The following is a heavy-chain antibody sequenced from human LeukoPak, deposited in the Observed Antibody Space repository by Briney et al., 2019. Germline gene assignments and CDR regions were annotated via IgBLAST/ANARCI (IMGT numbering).Heavy chain of an antibody. D-gene: IGHD2-2*01. CDR2: ISTSSSYI. CDR3: ARLGDIVIVPVGTGLAAAGPFDY. J-gene: IGHJ4*02. Sequence: GGSLRLSCAAYGFTFSSYSMNWVRQAPGKGLEWVSFISTSSSYIYYADSVKGRFTISRDNAKNSLYLEMNSLRAEDTAVYYCARLGDIVIVPVGTGLAAAGPFDYWGQGTLVTVSS. CDR1: GFTFSSYS. V-gene: IGHV3-21*01.